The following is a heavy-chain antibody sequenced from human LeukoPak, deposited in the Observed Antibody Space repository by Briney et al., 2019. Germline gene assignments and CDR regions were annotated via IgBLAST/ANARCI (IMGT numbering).Heavy chain of an antibody. V-gene: IGHV4-59*01. Sequence: PSETLSLTCTASGGSISSYYWSWIRQPPGKGLEWIGYIYYSGSTNYNPSLKSRVTISVDTSKNQFSPKLSSVTAAVTAVYYCASLYGSGVQGAFDIWGQGTMVTVSS. J-gene: IGHJ3*02. CDR3: ASLYGSGVQGAFDI. D-gene: IGHD3-10*01. CDR1: GGSISSYY. CDR2: IYYSGST.